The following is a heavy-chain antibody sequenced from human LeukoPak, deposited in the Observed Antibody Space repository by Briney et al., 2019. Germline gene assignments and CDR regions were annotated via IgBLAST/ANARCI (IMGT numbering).Heavy chain of an antibody. CDR1: GFSFSNYA. D-gene: IGHD2-2*01. CDR3: ARAGIVVVPAVYDY. CDR2: IIAGGGST. Sequence: GSLRLSCAASGFSFSNYAMSWVRQAPGKGLEWVSGIIAGGGSTFYADSVKGRFTISRDNSKNTLYLQMHSLRAEDTAVYYCARAGIVVVPAVYDYWGQGTLVTVCS. J-gene: IGHJ4*02. V-gene: IGHV3-23*01.